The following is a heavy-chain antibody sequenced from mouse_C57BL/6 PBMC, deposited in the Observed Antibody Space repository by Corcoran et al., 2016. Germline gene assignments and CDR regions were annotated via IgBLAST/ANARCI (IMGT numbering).Heavy chain of an antibody. CDR1: GYTFTTYG. J-gene: IGHJ3*01. V-gene: IGHV9-3*01. CDR3: ATDYYGSGVWFAY. CDR2: INTYTGVP. Sequence: QIQLVQSGPELKKPGETVKISCKASGYTFTTYGMSWVKQAPGKGLKWMVWINTYTGVPTYADDFKGRFAFSLETSASTAYLQFNNLKNEDTATYCCATDYYGSGVWFAYWGQGTLVTVSA. D-gene: IGHD1-1*01.